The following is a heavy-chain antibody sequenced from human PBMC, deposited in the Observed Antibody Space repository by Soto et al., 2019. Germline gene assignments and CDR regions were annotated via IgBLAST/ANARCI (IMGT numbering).Heavy chain of an antibody. CDR3: AKDRANNALNWFDP. Sequence: GGSLRLSCAASGFTFSSYAMSWVRQAPGKGLEWVSVIFGRGGGTYYADSVKGRFTVSRDNSKNTLYLQMNSLRAEDTAVYYCAKDRANNALNWFDPWGHGNLVTVSS. J-gene: IGHJ5*02. CDR1: GFTFSSYA. D-gene: IGHD1-1*01. CDR2: IFGRGGGT. V-gene: IGHV3-23*01.